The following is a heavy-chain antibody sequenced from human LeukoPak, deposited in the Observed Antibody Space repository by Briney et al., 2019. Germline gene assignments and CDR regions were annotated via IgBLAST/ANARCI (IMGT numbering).Heavy chain of an antibody. CDR3: AKDTGPDCSGGSCYSLRFYYYGMDV. CDR2: ISGDGGST. CDR1: GFTFDDYA. V-gene: IGHV3-43*02. J-gene: IGHJ6*02. Sequence: GGSLRLSCAASGFTFDDYAMLWVRQAPGKGLEWVSLISGDGGSTYYADSVKGRFTISRDNSKNSLYLQMNSLRTEDTALYYCAKDTGPDCSGGSCYSLRFYYYGMDVWGQGTTVTVSS. D-gene: IGHD2-15*01.